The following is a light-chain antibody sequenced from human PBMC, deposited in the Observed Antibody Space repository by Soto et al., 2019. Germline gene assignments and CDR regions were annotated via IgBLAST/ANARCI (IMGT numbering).Light chain of an antibody. J-gene: IGLJ1*01. CDR2: EGN. CDR3: YSYASSDTYV. CDR1: SSDVGSYNL. V-gene: IGLV2-23*01. Sequence: QSALTQTASVSGSPGQSITISCTGTSSDVGSYNLVSWYQQHPGKAPKLIIYEGNKRPSGVSNRFSGSKSGNTASLTIAGLQAEDEADYYCYSYASSDTYVFGTGTKLTVL.